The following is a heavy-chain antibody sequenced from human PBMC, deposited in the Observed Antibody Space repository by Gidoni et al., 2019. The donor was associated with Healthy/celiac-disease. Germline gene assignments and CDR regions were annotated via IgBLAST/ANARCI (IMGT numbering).Heavy chain of an antibody. V-gene: IGHV3-74*01. CDR3: ARGNGGDYGYWYFDL. CDR2: INSDGSST. J-gene: IGHJ2*01. CDR1: GFTFSSYW. D-gene: IGHD2-21*02. Sequence: EVQLVESGGGLVQPGGSLRLSCAASGFTFSSYWMHWVRQAPGKGLVWVSRINSDGSSTSYADSVKGRFTISRDNAKNTLYLQMNSLRAEDTAVYYCARGNGGDYGYWYFDLWGRGTLVTVSS.